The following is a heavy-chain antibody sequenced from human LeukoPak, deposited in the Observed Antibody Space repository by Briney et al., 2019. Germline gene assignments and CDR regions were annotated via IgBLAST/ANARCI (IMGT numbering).Heavy chain of an antibody. J-gene: IGHJ4*02. Sequence: GGSLRLSCEASGFTFSKAWMSWVRQAPGRGLEWVGRIKSEAYGGTTDYAAPVSGRFTISRDDSRNTVYLQMNGLKAEDTAVYYCTTDYYDSVGYSSYYWGQGTLVTVSS. CDR3: TTDYYDSVGYSSYY. V-gene: IGHV3-15*01. CDR1: GFTFSKAW. D-gene: IGHD3-22*01. CDR2: IKSEAYGGTT.